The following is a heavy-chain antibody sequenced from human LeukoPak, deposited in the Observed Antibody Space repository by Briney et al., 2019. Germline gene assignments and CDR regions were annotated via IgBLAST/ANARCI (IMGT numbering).Heavy chain of an antibody. J-gene: IGHJ4*02. CDR1: GFTFSDYY. CDR2: ISSSGATI. D-gene: IGHD2-2*01. V-gene: IGHV3-11*01. Sequence: GGSLRLSCAASGFTFSDYYMSWIRQAPGKGLEWVSYISSSGATIHYADSVKGRFTISRDNAKNSLYLQMNSLGDEDTAVYYCVRGGYCTATSCYEALKLDYWGQGSLVTVSS. CDR3: VRGGYCTATSCYEALKLDY.